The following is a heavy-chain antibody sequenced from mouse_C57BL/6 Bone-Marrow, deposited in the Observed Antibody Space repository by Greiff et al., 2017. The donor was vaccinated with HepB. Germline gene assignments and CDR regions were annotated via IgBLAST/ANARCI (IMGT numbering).Heavy chain of an antibody. J-gene: IGHJ3*01. Sequence: VKLMESGPGLVAPSQSLSITCTVSGFSLTSYGVSWVRQPPGKGLEWLGVIWGDGSTNYHSALISRLSISKDNSKSQVFLKLNSLQTDDTATYYCAKEGDGYYLAWFAYWGQGTLVTVSA. V-gene: IGHV2-3*01. CDR1: GFSLTSYG. D-gene: IGHD2-3*01. CDR3: AKEGDGYYLAWFAY. CDR2: IWGDGST.